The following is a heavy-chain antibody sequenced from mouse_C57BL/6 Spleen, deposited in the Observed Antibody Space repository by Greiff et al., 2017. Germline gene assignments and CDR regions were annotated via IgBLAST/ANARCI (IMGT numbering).Heavy chain of an antibody. CDR3: ANYKGGYYAMDY. CDR2: ISDGGSYT. D-gene: IGHD2-12*01. J-gene: IGHJ4*01. V-gene: IGHV5-4*03. Sequence: EVKLEESGGGLVKPGGSLKLSCAASGFTFSSYAMSWVRQTPEKRLEWVATISDGGSYTYYPDNVKGRFTISRDNAKNNLYLQMSHLKSEDTAMYYCANYKGGYYAMDYWGQGTSVTVSS. CDR1: GFTFSSYA.